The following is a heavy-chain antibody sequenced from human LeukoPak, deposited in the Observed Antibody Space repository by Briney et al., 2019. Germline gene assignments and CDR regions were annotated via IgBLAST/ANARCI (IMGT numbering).Heavy chain of an antibody. CDR1: GFTFSSYW. CDR2: IKQGGSEK. V-gene: IGHV3-7*01. J-gene: IGHJ4*02. CDR3: ARDMGYSYGYSYFDH. D-gene: IGHD5-18*01. Sequence: GGSLRLSCAASGFTFSSYWMSWVRQAPGKGLEWVANIKQGGSEKYYVDSVKGRFTISRDNAKNSLYLQMNSLRAEDTAVYYCARDMGYSYGYSYFDHWGQGTLVTVSS.